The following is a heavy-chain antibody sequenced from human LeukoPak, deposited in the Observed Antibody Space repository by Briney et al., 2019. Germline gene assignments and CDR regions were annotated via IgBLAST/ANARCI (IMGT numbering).Heavy chain of an antibody. CDR1: GFTFNSYA. CDR2: ISFDGSNK. Sequence: QTGGSLRLSCAASGFTFNSYAMHWVRQAPGKGLEWVAVISFDGSNKYDADSVKGRFTISRDNSKNTLYLQMNSLRAEDTAVYYCAKKDGYNWGYFDYWGQGTLVTVSS. V-gene: IGHV3-30*18. CDR3: AKKDGYNWGYFDY. D-gene: IGHD5-24*01. J-gene: IGHJ4*02.